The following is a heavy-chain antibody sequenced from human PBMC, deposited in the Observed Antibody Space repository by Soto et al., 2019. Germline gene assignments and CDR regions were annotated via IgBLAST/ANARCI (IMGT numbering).Heavy chain of an antibody. CDR1: GDSVSSNTAT. CDR3: AKGDNLGPKTGYAFDP. V-gene: IGHV6-1*01. D-gene: IGHD5-12*01. J-gene: IGHJ5*02. CDR2: TYSRSKWYN. Sequence: SQTLSLTCAISGDSVSSNTATWNWVRQSPSRGLEWLGRTYSRSKWYNDYAVSVKSRIIINPDTSKNQFSLQLNSVTPEDTAVYYCAKGDNLGPKTGYAFDPWGQGILVTVSS.